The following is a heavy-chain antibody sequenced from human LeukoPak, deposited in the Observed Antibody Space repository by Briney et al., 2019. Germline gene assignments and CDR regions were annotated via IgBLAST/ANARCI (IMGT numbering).Heavy chain of an antibody. Sequence: ASVKVSCRASGYTFTRYYMHWVRQAPGQGLEWMGIINPSGGSTSYAQKFQGRVTMTRDTSTSTVYMELSSLRSEDTAVYYCARSGYCSSTSCFQDKDYYYYGMDVWGQGTTVTVSS. D-gene: IGHD2-2*03. CDR3: ARSGYCSSTSCFQDKDYYYYGMDV. CDR1: GYTFTRYY. CDR2: INPSGGST. V-gene: IGHV1-46*01. J-gene: IGHJ6*02.